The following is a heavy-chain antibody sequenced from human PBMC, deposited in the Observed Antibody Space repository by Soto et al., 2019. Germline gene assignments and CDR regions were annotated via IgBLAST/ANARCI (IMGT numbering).Heavy chain of an antibody. Sequence: GGSLRLSCAASGFTFSSYWMSWVRQAPGKGLEWVANIKQDGSEKYYVDSVKGRFTISRDNAKNSLYLQMNSLRAEDTAVYYCARRPYHYDFAFDIWGQGTMVTVSS. J-gene: IGHJ3*02. D-gene: IGHD3-3*01. CDR2: IKQDGSEK. V-gene: IGHV3-7*01. CDR3: ARRPYHYDFAFDI. CDR1: GFTFSSYW.